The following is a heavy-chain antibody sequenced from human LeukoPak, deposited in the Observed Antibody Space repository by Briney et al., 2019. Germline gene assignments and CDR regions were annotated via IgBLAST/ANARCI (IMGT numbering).Heavy chain of an antibody. V-gene: IGHV3-23*01. Sequence: PGGSLRLSCATSRFIFSSYWMTWVRQAPGKGLEWVSAISGSGGSTYYADSVKGRFTISRDNSKNTLYLQMNSLRAEDTAVYYCAKAVVGRGPPYFDYWGQGTLVTVSS. CDR2: ISGSGGST. CDR3: AKAVVGRGPPYFDY. J-gene: IGHJ4*02. D-gene: IGHD3-10*01. CDR1: RFIFSSYW.